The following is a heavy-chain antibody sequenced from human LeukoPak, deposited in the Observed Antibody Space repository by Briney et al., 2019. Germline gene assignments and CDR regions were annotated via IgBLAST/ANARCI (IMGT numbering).Heavy chain of an antibody. V-gene: IGHV1-69*13. CDR3: ASSDRGYSYGTNYYYYYGMDD. Sequence: SVKASCKASGGTFSSYAISWVRQAPGQGLEWMGGIIPIFGTANYAQKFQGRVTITADESTSTAYMELSSLRSEDTAVYYCASSDRGYSYGTNYYYYYGMDDWGQGTTVTVSS. CDR2: IIPIFGTA. J-gene: IGHJ6*02. CDR1: GGTFSSYA. D-gene: IGHD5-18*01.